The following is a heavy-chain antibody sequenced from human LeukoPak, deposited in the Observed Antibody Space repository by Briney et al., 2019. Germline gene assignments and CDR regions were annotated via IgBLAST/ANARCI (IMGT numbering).Heavy chain of an antibody. CDR2: IYYSGST. V-gene: IGHV4-59*08. CDR3: AKLSRGYSGYDPYRADY. D-gene: IGHD5-12*01. CDR1: GGSISSYY. J-gene: IGHJ4*02. Sequence: SETLSLTCTVPGGSISSYYWSWIRQPPGKGLEWIGYIYYSGSTNYNPSLKSRVTISVDTSKNQFSLKLSSVTAADTAVYYCAKLSRGYSGYDPYRADYWGQGTLVTVSS.